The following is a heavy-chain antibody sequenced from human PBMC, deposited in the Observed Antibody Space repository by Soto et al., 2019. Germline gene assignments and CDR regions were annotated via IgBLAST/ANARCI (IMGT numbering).Heavy chain of an antibody. J-gene: IGHJ4*02. CDR2: IWYDGSNK. CDR3: ARSYIAARPKYFDY. CDR1: GFTFSSYG. D-gene: IGHD6-6*01. V-gene: IGHV3-33*01. Sequence: GGSLRLSCAASGFTFSSYGMHWVRQAPGKGLEWVAVIWYDGSNKYYADSVKGRFTISRDNSKNTLYLQMNSLRAEDTAVYYCARSYIAARPKYFDYWGQGTMVTVSS.